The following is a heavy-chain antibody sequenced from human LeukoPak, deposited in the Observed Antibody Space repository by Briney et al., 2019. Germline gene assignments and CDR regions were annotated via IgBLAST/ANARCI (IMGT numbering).Heavy chain of an antibody. D-gene: IGHD2-2*01. CDR3: ARGDYQLLSSYSFVY. CDR2: IIPIFGTA. J-gene: IGHJ4*02. CDR1: GGTFSSYA. V-gene: IGHV1-69*13. Sequence: SVKVSCKASGGTFSSYAISWVRQAPGQGLEWMGGIIPIFGTANYAQKFQGRVTITPDESTSTPYMGLSSLRSEDTAVYYCARGDYQLLSSYSFVYWGQGTLVTVSS.